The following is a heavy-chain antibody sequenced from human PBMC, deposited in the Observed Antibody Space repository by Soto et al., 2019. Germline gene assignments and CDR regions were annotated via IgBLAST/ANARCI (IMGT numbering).Heavy chain of an antibody. CDR1: GFTFSDHY. D-gene: IGHD1-26*01. CDR2: TRNKANSYTT. CDR3: ARGEGGSYSPFDY. V-gene: IGHV3-72*01. J-gene: IGHJ4*02. Sequence: EVPLVESGGGLVQPGGSLRLSFAASGFTFSDHYMDWVRQAPGKGLEWVGRTRNKANSYTTEYAASVKGRFTISRDDSKNSLYLQMNSLKTEDTAVYYCARGEGGSYSPFDYWGQGTLVTVSS.